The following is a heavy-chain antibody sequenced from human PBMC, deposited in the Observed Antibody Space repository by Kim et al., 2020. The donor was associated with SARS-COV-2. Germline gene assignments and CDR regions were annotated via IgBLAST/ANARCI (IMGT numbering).Heavy chain of an antibody. J-gene: IGHJ5*02. CDR1: GYTFTGHY. V-gene: IGHV1-2*06. CDR3: TREDPRWFDP. Sequence: ASVKVSCKASGYTFTGHYMYWVRQAPGQGLEWMGRIDPNSGATNYAEKFQARVTMTRDTSITTVYMELSRLRSDDTAVYFCTREDPRWFDPWGQGTLVTVSS. CDR2: IDPNSGAT.